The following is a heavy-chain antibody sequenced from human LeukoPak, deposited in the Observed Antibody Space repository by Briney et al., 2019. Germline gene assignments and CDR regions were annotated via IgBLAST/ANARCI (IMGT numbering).Heavy chain of an antibody. CDR1: GFTFSSYA. V-gene: IGHV3-23*01. J-gene: IGHJ4*02. CDR3: AKDRSGWYYFDY. CDR2: ISGSGGST. Sequence: SGGSLRLSCAASGFTFSSYAMSWVRQAPGKGLEWVSAISGSGGSTYYADSVKGRFTISRDNSKNTLYLQMNSLRAEDTAVHYCAKDRSGWYYFDYWGQGTLVTVSS. D-gene: IGHD6-19*01.